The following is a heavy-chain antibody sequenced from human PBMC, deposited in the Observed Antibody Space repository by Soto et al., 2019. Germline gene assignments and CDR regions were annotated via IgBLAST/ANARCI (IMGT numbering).Heavy chain of an antibody. D-gene: IGHD5-18*01. J-gene: IGHJ6*02. Sequence: PSETLSLTCTVSGGSISSGCYYWSWIRQHPGKGLEWIGYIYYSGSTYYNPSLKSRVTISVDTSKNQFSLKLSSVTAADTAVYYCARDWRGYSYGYYYYYGMDVWGQGTTVTVSS. CDR1: GGSISSGCYY. V-gene: IGHV4-31*03. CDR3: ARDWRGYSYGYYYYYGMDV. CDR2: IYYSGST.